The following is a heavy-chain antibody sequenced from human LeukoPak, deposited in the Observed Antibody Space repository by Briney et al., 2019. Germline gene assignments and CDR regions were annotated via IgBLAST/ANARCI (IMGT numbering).Heavy chain of an antibody. CDR1: GGSISGSISSYY. J-gene: IGHJ4*02. CDR2: IYHSGST. V-gene: IGHV4-39*07. Sequence: SETLSLTCTVSGGSISGSISSYYWNWIRQPPGKGLEWIGTIYHSGSTYYNPSLKSRVTISVDTSKNQISLRLSSVTAADTAIYYCARGNSDRFPPYMDYWGQGILVIVSS. CDR3: ARGNSDRFPPYMDY. D-gene: IGHD2-21*01.